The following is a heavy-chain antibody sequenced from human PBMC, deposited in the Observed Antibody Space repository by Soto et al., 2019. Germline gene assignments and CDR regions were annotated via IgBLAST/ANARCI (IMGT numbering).Heavy chain of an antibody. V-gene: IGHV3-33*01. Sequence: TGGPLRLSWAASGCTFSSYGMHWVRQAPGKGLEWVAVIWYDGSNKYYADSVKGRFTISRDNSKNTLYLQMNSLRAEDTAVYYCARDRNWNYSWNDYWGQGTLVTVSS. CDR3: ARDRNWNYSWNDY. J-gene: IGHJ4*02. CDR2: IWYDGSNK. D-gene: IGHD1-7*01. CDR1: GCTFSSYG.